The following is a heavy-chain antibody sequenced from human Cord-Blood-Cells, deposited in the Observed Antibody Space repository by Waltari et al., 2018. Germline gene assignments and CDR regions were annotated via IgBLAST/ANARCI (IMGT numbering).Heavy chain of an antibody. Sequence: EVQLVESGGGLVKPGGALRLSCAASGFTFSRYSMNWVRQAPGKGLEWVSSISSSSSYIYYADSVKGRFTISRDNAKNSLYLQMNSLRAEDTAVYYCARVNWGSGNYFDYWGQGTLVTVSS. D-gene: IGHD7-27*01. CDR1: GFTFSRYS. CDR2: ISSSSSYI. CDR3: ARVNWGSGNYFDY. V-gene: IGHV3-21*01. J-gene: IGHJ4*02.